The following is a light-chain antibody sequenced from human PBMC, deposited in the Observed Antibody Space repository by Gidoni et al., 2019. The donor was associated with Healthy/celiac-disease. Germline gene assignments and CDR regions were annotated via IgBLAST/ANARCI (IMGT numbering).Light chain of an antibody. J-gene: IGKJ2*01. CDR3: QQYYSTPHT. V-gene: IGKV4-1*01. Sequence: DIVRTQSPDSLAVSLGERATINCKSSQSVLYSSNNKNYLAWYQQKPGQPPKLLIYWASTRDSGVPDRFSGSGSGTDFTLTISSLQAEDVAVYYCQQYYSTPHTFGQGTKLEIK. CDR2: WAS. CDR1: QSVLYSSNNKNY.